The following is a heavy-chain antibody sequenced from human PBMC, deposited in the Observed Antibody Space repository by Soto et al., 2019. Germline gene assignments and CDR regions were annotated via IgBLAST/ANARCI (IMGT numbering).Heavy chain of an antibody. J-gene: IGHJ3*02. Sequence: PGGSLRLSCAASGFSFSSCGMQWVRQAPGKGLEWVAVISYDGSNKYYADSVKGRFTISRDNSKNTLYLQMNSLRAEDTAVYYCAKAGLRSLITGTRWGANAFDIWGQGTMVTVSS. CDR2: ISYDGSNK. CDR1: GFSFSSCG. D-gene: IGHD1-20*01. CDR3: AKAGLRSLITGTRWGANAFDI. V-gene: IGHV3-30*18.